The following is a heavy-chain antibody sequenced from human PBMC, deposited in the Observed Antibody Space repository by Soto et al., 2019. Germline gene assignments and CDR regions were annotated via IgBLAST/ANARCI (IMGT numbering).Heavy chain of an antibody. V-gene: IGHV4-39*01. D-gene: IGHD5-12*01. CDR3: ASASKDVVASFFDY. CDR1: GGSISSSSYY. J-gene: IGHJ4*02. Sequence: LSLTCTVSGGSISSSSYYWGWIRQPPGKGLEWIGSIYYSGSTYYNPSLKSRVTISVDTSKNQFSLKLSSVTAADTAVYYCASASKDVVASFFDYWGQGTLVTVSS. CDR2: IYYSGST.